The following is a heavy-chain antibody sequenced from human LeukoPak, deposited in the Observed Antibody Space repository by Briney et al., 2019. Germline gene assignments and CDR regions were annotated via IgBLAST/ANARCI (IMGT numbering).Heavy chain of an antibody. Sequence: SETLSLTCTVSGGSISSYYWSWIRQPPGKGLKWIGYIYYSGSTNYNPSLKSRVTISVDTSKNQFSLKLSSVTAADTAVYYCARDSSSGFDYWGQGTLVTVSS. CDR1: GGSISSYY. J-gene: IGHJ4*02. CDR3: ARDSSSGFDY. V-gene: IGHV4-59*01. D-gene: IGHD3-22*01. CDR2: IYYSGST.